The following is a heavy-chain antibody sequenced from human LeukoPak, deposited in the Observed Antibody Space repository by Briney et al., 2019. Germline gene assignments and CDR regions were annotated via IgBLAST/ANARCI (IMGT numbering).Heavy chain of an antibody. CDR2: IYSGGST. V-gene: IGHV3-53*01. D-gene: IGHD3-16*01. Sequence: GGSLRLSCAASGFTFSSYSMNWVRQAPGKGLEWISVIYSGGSTNYADSVKGRFIISRDNSKNTLYLQMNSLRAEDTAVYYCARDLGGLDYWGQGTLVTVSS. CDR3: ARDLGGLDY. J-gene: IGHJ4*02. CDR1: GFTFSSYS.